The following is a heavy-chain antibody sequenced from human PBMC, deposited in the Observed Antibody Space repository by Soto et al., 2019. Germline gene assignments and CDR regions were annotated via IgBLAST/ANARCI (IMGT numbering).Heavy chain of an antibody. CDR2: IRSKANSYAT. D-gene: IGHD5-18*01. J-gene: IGHJ6*02. Sequence: GGSLRLSCAAPVFTFSGSAMHWVRQASGKGLEWVGRIRSKANSYATAYAASVKGRFTISRDDSKNTAYLQMNSLKTEDTAVYYCTRIKLPPGYTYYYYYGMDVWGQGTTVTVSS. CDR3: TRIKLPPGYTYYYYYGMDV. CDR1: VFTFSGSA. V-gene: IGHV3-73*01.